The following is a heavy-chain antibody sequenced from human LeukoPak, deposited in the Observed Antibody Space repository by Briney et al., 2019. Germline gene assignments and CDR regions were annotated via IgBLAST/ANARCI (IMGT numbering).Heavy chain of an antibody. Sequence: GASVTVSCKVSGYTLTEMSIHWVRQAPGGALEWMGGFDPEDGETVYAPKFQGGVTMTEDTSADTAYMELSSLRSEDTAVYYCTTCLNGAGQPVAIYYYGMDVWGQGTTVTVSS. V-gene: IGHV1-24*01. J-gene: IGHJ6*02. CDR1: GYTLTEMS. CDR2: FDPEDGET. CDR3: TTCLNGAGQPVAIYYYGMDV. D-gene: IGHD2-2*01.